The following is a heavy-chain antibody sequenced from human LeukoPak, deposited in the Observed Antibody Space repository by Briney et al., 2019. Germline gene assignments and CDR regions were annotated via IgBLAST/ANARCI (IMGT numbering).Heavy chain of an antibody. CDR1: GGSFSGYY. V-gene: IGHV4-34*01. D-gene: IGHD3-9*01. Sequence: PSETLSLTCAVYGGSFSGYYWSWIRQPPGKGLEWIGEINHSGSTNYNPSLKSRVTISVDTSKNQFSLKLSPVTAADTAVYYCARGDKTYDILTGYYASYYFGYWGQGTLVTVSS. CDR2: INHSGST. J-gene: IGHJ4*02. CDR3: ARGDKTYDILTGYYASYYFGY.